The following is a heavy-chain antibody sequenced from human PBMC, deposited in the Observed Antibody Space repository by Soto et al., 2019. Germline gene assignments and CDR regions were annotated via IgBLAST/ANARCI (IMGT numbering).Heavy chain of an antibody. D-gene: IGHD3-9*01. CDR1: GGSISSYY. J-gene: IGHJ4*02. CDR3: ARGRGTYYDILTPNDY. V-gene: IGHV4-59*01. CDR2: IYYSGST. Sequence: PSETLSLTCTVSGGSISSYYWSWIRQPPGKGLEWIGYIYYSGSTNYNPSLKSRVTISVDTSKNQFSLKLSSVTAADTAVYYCARGRGTYYDILTPNDYWGQGTLVTVPQ.